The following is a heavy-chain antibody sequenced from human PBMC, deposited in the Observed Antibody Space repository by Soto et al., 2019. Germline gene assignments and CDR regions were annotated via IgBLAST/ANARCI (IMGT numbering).Heavy chain of an antibody. J-gene: IGHJ4*02. D-gene: IGHD3-22*01. CDR1: GFTFSSYS. CDR2: ISSSSSYI. CDR3: ARDFYDSSAFDY. V-gene: IGHV3-21*01. Sequence: EVQLVESGGGLVKPGGSLRLSCAASGFTFSSYSMNWVRQAPRKGLEWVSSISSSSSYIYYADSVKGRFTISRDNAKNSLYLQMNSLRAEDTAVYYCARDFYDSSAFDYWGQGTLVTVSS.